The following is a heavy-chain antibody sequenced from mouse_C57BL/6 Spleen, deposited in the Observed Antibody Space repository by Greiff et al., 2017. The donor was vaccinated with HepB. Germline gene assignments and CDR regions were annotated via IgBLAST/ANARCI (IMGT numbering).Heavy chain of an antibody. CDR2: ISYDGSN. CDR3: AREELRGAWFAY. J-gene: IGHJ3*01. CDR1: GYSITSGYY. Sequence: DVQLQESGPGLVKPSQSLSLTCSVTGYSITSGYYWNWTRQFPGNKLEWMGYISYDGSNNYNPSLKNRISITRDTSKNQFFLKLNSVTTEDTATYYCAREELRGAWFAYWGQGTLVTVSA. V-gene: IGHV3-6*01.